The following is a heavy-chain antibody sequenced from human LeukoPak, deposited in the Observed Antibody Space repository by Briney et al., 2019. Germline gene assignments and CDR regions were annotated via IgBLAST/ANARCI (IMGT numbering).Heavy chain of an antibody. CDR3: ARIVAVAGTRCLDP. V-gene: IGHV1-2*02. Sequence: ASVKVSCKASGYTFTDYYIHWVRQAPGQGLEWMGWINPNSGDTNYAQKFQSRVTMTRDTSISTAYMELSRLTSDDTAVYYCARIVAVAGTRCLDPWGQGTLVTVSS. J-gene: IGHJ5*02. CDR1: GYTFTDYY. CDR2: INPNSGDT. D-gene: IGHD6-19*01.